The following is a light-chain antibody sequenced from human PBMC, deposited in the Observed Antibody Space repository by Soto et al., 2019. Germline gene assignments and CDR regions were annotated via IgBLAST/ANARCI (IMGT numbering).Light chain of an antibody. CDR2: GAF. J-gene: IGKJ4*01. V-gene: IGKV3-20*01. Sequence: EVVLTQSPGTLSLSPGERATLSCRASQYISSNYLAWYQQKPGRAPRLLIVGAFNRAPGVPDRFSGSASGTDFALTISGLEPEDFAVYYCQQYDTSPLTFGGGTKV. CDR1: QYISSNY. CDR3: QQYDTSPLT.